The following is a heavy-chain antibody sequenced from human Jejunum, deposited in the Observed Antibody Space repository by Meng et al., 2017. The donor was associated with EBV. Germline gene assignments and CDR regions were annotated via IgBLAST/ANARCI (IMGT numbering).Heavy chain of an antibody. V-gene: IGHV6-1*01. CDR2: TFYRSMWYN. J-gene: IGHJ4*02. CDR1: SVSGFGNSAA. Sequence: QVQLQPPGPGLVTPSPTLSLTGAVASVSGFGNSAAWNWIRQAPSRGFEWLIRTFYRSMWYNHYTPSVKSRITINADTSKNQFSLQLNSVTPEYTAVYYCTRESTTGCVDYWGQGTLVTVSS. CDR3: TRESTTGCVDY. D-gene: IGHD1-1*01.